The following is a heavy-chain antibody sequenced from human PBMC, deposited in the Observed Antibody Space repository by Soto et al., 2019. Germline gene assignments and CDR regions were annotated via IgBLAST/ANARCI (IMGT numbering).Heavy chain of an antibody. CDR1: GYRFSSYG. Sequence: ASVKVSCKASGYRFSSYGISWVRQAPGQGREGLGWISGYNGNTNYAQKVQGRVTLTTDKSTNTAYMDLWSLTSDDTAVYYCARGPRYCSTTTCFAGVTWLDTWGQGTPVTV. CDR2: ISGYNGNT. J-gene: IGHJ5*02. D-gene: IGHD2-2*01. CDR3: ARGPRYCSTTTCFAGVTWLDT. V-gene: IGHV1-18*04.